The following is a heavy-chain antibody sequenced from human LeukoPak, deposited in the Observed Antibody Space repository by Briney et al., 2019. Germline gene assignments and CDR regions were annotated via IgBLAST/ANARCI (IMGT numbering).Heavy chain of an antibody. CDR1: GFTFSTYG. J-gene: IGHJ4*02. Sequence: GGSLRLSCAVSGFTFSTYGMHWVRQAPGKGLEWVAVILYDGSNRQYADSVKGRFTISRDNSKNTLYLQMNSLRAEDTAVYYCARESEWELLQNYFDYWGQGTLVTVSS. CDR3: ARESEWELLQNYFDY. CDR2: ILYDGSNR. D-gene: IGHD1-26*01. V-gene: IGHV3-30*03.